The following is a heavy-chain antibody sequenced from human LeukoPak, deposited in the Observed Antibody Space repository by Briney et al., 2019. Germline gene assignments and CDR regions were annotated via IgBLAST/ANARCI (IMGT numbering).Heavy chain of an antibody. J-gene: IGHJ3*02. V-gene: IGHV1-69*01. CDR3: ASILSSSGSKGSLDI. CDR2: TIPIFGTA. D-gene: IGHD3-22*01. Sequence: SVKVSCKASGGTFSSYAISWVRQAPGQGLEWMGGTIPIFGTANYAQKFQGRVTITADESTSTAYMELSSLRSEDTAVYYCASILSSSGSKGSLDIWGQGTMVTVSS. CDR1: GGTFSSYA.